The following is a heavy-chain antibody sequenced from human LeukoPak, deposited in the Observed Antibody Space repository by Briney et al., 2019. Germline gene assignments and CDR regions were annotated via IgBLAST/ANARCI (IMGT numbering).Heavy chain of an antibody. J-gene: IGHJ4*02. CDR2: IYYSGST. CDR1: GGSISSYY. D-gene: IGHD3-10*01. Sequence: PSETLSLTCTVSGGSISSYYWSWIRQPPGKGLEWIGYIYYSGSTNYNPSLKSRVTISVDTSKNQFSLKLSSVTAADTAVYYCAREGQGYYYGSGSYYHWGQGTLVTVSS. V-gene: IGHV4-59*12. CDR3: AREGQGYYYGSGSYYH.